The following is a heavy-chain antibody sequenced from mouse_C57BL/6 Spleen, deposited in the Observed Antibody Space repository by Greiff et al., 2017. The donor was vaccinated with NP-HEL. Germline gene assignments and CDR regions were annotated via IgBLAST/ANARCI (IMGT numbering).Heavy chain of an antibody. CDR1: GYTFTSYW. Sequence: VQLQQSGAALAKPGASVKLSCKASGYTFTSYWMHWVKQRHGQGLEWIGYINPSSGYTKSNQKFKDKATLTADKSSSTAYMQLSSLTYEDSAVYYCARSYSNYLYAMDYWGQGTSVTVAS. CDR3: ARSYSNYLYAMDY. CDR2: INPSSGYT. J-gene: IGHJ4*01. D-gene: IGHD2-5*01. V-gene: IGHV1-7*01.